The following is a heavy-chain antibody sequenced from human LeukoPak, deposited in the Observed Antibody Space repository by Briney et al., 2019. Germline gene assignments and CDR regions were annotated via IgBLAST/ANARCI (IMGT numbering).Heavy chain of an antibody. J-gene: IGHJ4*02. CDR2: IYISGST. CDR3: ARGSFSGGWEI. CDR1: GGSFSSYY. D-gene: IGHD2-15*01. V-gene: IGHV4-4*07. Sequence: SETLSLTCTVSGGSFSSYYWNWIRQSAGEGLEWIGRIYISGSTNYNPSLKSRVTMSVDTSKNQFSLNLNSVTAADTAVYHCARGSFSGGWEIWGQGPLVTVSS.